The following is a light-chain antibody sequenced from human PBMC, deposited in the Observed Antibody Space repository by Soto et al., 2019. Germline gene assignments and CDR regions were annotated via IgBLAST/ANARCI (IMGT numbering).Light chain of an antibody. J-gene: IGKJ4*01. CDR3: QQSDSAPLT. Sequence: DIQITNSPSSLSASVGDRVTITCRSSQGINFYLAWYQQKPGKAPKLLIHSASTLQSGVPSRFAGSRSGTDFTLTINSLQPEDVATYFCQQSDSAPLTLGGGTKVDIK. CDR2: SAS. V-gene: IGKV1-27*01. CDR1: QGINFY.